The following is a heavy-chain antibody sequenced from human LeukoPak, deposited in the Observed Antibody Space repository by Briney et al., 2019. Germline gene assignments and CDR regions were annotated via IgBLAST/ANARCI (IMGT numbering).Heavy chain of an antibody. CDR3: ARAYNWNEDFDF. CDR2: ISGTGSYI. J-gene: IGHJ4*02. V-gene: IGHV3-21*01. D-gene: IGHD1-20*01. CDR1: GFSFSTYS. Sequence: GGSLRLSCAASGFSFSTYSMTWVRQAPGKGLEWVSSISGTGSYIYYADSVKGRFTISRDNAKNSLNLQMNSLRVEDTALYYCARAYNWNEDFDFWGQGTLVTVSS.